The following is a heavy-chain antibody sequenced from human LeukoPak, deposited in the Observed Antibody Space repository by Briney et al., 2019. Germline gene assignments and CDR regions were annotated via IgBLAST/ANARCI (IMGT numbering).Heavy chain of an antibody. CDR1: GFTFSSYA. D-gene: IGHD6-19*01. Sequence: GGSLRLSCAASGFTFSSYAMSWVRQAPGKGLEWVSAISGSGGSTYYADSVKGRFTISRDNSKNTLYLQMNSLRAEDTAVYYCSRDGGSGWYFRYWGQGTLVTVSS. J-gene: IGHJ4*02. CDR3: SRDGGSGWYFRY. CDR2: ISGSGGST. V-gene: IGHV3-23*01.